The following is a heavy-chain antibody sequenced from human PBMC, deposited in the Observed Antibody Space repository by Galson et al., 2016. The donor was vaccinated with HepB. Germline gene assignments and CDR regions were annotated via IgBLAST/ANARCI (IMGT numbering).Heavy chain of an antibody. CDR1: GFTFSSYS. Sequence: SLRLSCAASGFTFSSYSMNWVRQAPGRGLEWISYISSSSSTTYYADSVKGRFTISRDNAKNSLYLQMNSLRDDDTAVSYCARDLRGSSGWYLDYWGQGTLVTVSS. V-gene: IGHV3-48*02. CDR2: ISSSSSTT. J-gene: IGHJ4*02. CDR3: ARDLRGSSGWYLDY. D-gene: IGHD6-19*01.